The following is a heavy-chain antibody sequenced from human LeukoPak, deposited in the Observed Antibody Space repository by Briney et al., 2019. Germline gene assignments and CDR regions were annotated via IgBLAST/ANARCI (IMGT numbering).Heavy chain of an antibody. CDR2: ISYDGSDK. Sequence: GGSLRLSCAASGFTFSTYGMHWVRQAPGKGLEWLAAISYDGSDKYYADSVKGRFTISRDNSKNTLDLQMNSLRAEDTSVYYCAKDLPARPAIDYWGQGTLVTVSS. CDR1: GFTFSTYG. V-gene: IGHV3-30*18. D-gene: IGHD2-2*01. CDR3: AKDLPARPAIDY. J-gene: IGHJ4*02.